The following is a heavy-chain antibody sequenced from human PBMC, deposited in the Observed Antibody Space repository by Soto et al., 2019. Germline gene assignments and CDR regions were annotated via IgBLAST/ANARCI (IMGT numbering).Heavy chain of an antibody. CDR2: IYHTGST. Sequence: SSETLSLTCAVSGGSISSGGYSWTWIRQPPGKGLEWIGFIYHTGSTYYNPSLKSRVTVSVDTSKNQFSLKLSSVTAADTAVYYCARHPSDFWFDPWGQGTLVTVSS. V-gene: IGHV4-30-2*03. CDR1: GGSISSGGYS. D-gene: IGHD2-21*02. CDR3: ARHPSDFWFDP. J-gene: IGHJ5*02.